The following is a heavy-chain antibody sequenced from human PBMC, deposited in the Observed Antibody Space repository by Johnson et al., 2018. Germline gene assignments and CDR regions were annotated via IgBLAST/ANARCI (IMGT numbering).Heavy chain of an antibody. CDR1: GFTFDDYA. Sequence: VQLVESGGGLVQPGRSXRLSCAASGFTFDDYAMHWVRQAPGKGLEWVSGISWNSGSIGYADSVKGRFTISRDNAKNSLYLQMNSLRAEDTALYYCAKDKGTEYMDVWGKGTTVTVSS. J-gene: IGHJ6*03. CDR2: ISWNSGSI. CDR3: AKDKGTEYMDV. D-gene: IGHD1-14*01. V-gene: IGHV3-9*01.